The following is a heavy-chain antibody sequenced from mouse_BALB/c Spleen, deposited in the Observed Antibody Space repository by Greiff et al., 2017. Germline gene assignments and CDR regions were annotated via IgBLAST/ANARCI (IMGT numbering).Heavy chain of an antibody. J-gene: IGHJ3*01. CDR1: GFSLTSYG. CDR2: IWAGGST. V-gene: IGHV2-9*02. Sequence: QVQLKESGPGLVAPSQSLSITCTVSGFSLTSYGVHWVRQPPGKGLEWLGVIWAGGSTNYNSALMSRLSISKDNSKSQVFLKMNSLQTDDTAMYYCARDYSSGYTRGAWFAYWGQGTLVTVSA. CDR3: ARDYSSGYTRGAWFAY. D-gene: IGHD3-1*01.